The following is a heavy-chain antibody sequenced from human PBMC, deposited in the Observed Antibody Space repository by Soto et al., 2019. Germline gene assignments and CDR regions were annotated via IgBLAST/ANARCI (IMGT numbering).Heavy chain of an antibody. CDR3: AKAIPTSTSGGKLFDY. Sequence: EVQLVESGGGLVQPGRSLGLSCAASGFTFHDYAMHWVRQAPGKGLEWVSGISWNGGNIGYADSVKGRFTISRDNAKNSLFLQMNSLSNEDTAVYYCAKAIPTSTSGGKLFDYWGQGTLVTVSA. D-gene: IGHD6-19*01. J-gene: IGHJ4*02. V-gene: IGHV3-9*01. CDR2: ISWNGGNI. CDR1: GFTFHDYA.